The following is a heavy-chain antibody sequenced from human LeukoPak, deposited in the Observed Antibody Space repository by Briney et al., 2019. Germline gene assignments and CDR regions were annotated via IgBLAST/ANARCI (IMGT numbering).Heavy chain of an antibody. CDR1: GLTVNNNY. D-gene: IGHD1-26*01. CDR3: AKAGGSYYYFDY. Sequence: GGSLRLSCAASGLTVNNNYMNWVRQAPGKGLEWVSALYIGGNTYYADSVKGRFTISRDNSKNTLYLQMNSLRAEDTAVYYCAKAGGSYYYFDYWGQGTLVTVSS. V-gene: IGHV3-53*01. CDR2: LYIGGNT. J-gene: IGHJ4*02.